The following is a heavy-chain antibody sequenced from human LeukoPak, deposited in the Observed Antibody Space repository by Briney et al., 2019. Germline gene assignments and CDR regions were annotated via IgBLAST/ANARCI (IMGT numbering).Heavy chain of an antibody. CDR1: GYNFIGYY. D-gene: IGHD3-9*01. CDR3: ARGSGVMYFDWLLPFDP. CDR2: VNPNSGNT. V-gene: IGHV1-8*03. Sequence: ASVKVSCKTSGYNFIGYYVHWMRQAPGQGLEWMGWVNPNSGNTGYAQKFQGRVTITRNTSISTAYMELSSLRSEDTAVYYCARGSGVMYFDWLLPFDPWGQGTLVTVSS. J-gene: IGHJ5*02.